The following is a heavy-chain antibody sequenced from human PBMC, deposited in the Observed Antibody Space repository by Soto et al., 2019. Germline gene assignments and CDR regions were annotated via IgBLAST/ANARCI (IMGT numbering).Heavy chain of an antibody. CDR3: ARASITVAGDY. D-gene: IGHD6-19*01. CDR1: GFTFSDHY. V-gene: IGHV3-72*01. CDR2: SKNKANSYTT. Sequence: GGSLRVSCAASGFTFSDHYMDWVRQAPGKGLEWVGRSKNKANSYTTKYAASLKGRFTISRDDSKNSLYLQMSSLETEDTAVYYCARASITVAGDYWGQGTLVTVSS. J-gene: IGHJ4*02.